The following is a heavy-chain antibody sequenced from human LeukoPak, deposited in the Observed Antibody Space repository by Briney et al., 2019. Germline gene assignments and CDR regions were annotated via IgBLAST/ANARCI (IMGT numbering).Heavy chain of an antibody. D-gene: IGHD1-26*01. J-gene: IGHJ4*02. CDR3: ARSEHKELLNGLEYYFDY. CDR1: GGSISSYY. CDR2: IYTSGST. Sequence: SETLSLTCTISGGSISSYYWSWIRQPPGKGLEWIGYIYTSGSTNYNPSLKSRVTIAVDTTKNQFSLKLRSVTAADTAVYYCARSEHKELLNGLEYYFDYWGQGTLVTVSS. V-gene: IGHV4-4*08.